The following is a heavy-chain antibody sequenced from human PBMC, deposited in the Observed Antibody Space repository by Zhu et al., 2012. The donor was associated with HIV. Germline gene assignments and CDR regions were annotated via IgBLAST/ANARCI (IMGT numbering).Heavy chain of an antibody. D-gene: IGHD3-10*01. CDR2: IHYSGRT. J-gene: IGHJ3*02. V-gene: IGHV4-38-2*01. CDR3: PXRLKTLVGRLVRGGVHSFDM. Sequence: QVQMQESGPGLVKPSETLSLTCGVSGYSISNGYYWGWIRQPPGKGLEWIGSIHYSGRTYNNPSLKSRVTISLDTSKNQFSLKLTSVTAADTAVYYCPXRLKTLVGRLVRGGVHSFDMWGRGTMVAVSS. CDR1: GYSISNGYY.